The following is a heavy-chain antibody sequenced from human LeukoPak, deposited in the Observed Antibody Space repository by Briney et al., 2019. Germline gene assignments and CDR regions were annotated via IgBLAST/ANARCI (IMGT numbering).Heavy chain of an antibody. V-gene: IGHV3-30*18. CDR2: ISYDGSNK. D-gene: IGHD1-1*01. CDR3: AKGAGTFGYGMDV. Sequence: PGRSLRLSCAASGFTFSSYGMHWVRQAPGKGLEWVAVISYDGSNKYYAGSVKGRFTISRDNSKNTLYLQMNSLRAEDTAVYYCAKGAGTFGYGMDVWGQGTTVTVSS. CDR1: GFTFSSYG. J-gene: IGHJ6*02.